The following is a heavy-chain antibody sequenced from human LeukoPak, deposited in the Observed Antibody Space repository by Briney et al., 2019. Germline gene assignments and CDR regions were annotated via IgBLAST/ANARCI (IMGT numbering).Heavy chain of an antibody. D-gene: IGHD3-3*01. Sequence: PGGSLRLACAVSGFTFSSYGMTWVRQAPGKGLEWVSYISTSSTTIYYADSVKGRFTISRDNAKNALYLQMSSLRAEDTAVYYCARQRSGYEPYFDYWGQGTLVTVSS. J-gene: IGHJ4*02. V-gene: IGHV3-48*04. CDR2: ISTSSTTI. CDR3: ARQRSGYEPYFDY. CDR1: GFTFSSYG.